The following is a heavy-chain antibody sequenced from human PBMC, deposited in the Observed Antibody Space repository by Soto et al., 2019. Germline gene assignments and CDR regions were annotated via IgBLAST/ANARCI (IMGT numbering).Heavy chain of an antibody. CDR1: GYTFTGYY. CDR2: INPNSGGT. J-gene: IGHJ4*02. Sequence: GASVKVSCKASGYTFTGYYMHWVRQAPGQGLEWMGWINPNSGGTNYAQKFQGRVTMTRDTSISTAYMELSRLRYDDTAVYYCAKTYSDFWGGYFTYQPDPVGVDYWGQGTLVTVNS. V-gene: IGHV1-2*02. CDR3: AKTYSDFWGGYFTYQPDPVGVDY. D-gene: IGHD3-3*01.